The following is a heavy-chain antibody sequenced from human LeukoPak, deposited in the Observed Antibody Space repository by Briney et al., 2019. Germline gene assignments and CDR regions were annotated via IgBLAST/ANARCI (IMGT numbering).Heavy chain of an antibody. D-gene: IGHD5-24*01. CDR3: VRSLASITTNYLER. CDR2: IYHSGRN. V-gene: IGHV4-39*07. Sequence: SETLSLTCTVSGASVNSGSYYWAWIRQPPGKGLEWIGSIYHSGRNYQNPSLKSRVTISVDTSKNQFSLNLTSVTAADTAVYYCVRSLASITTNYLERWGQGALVTVSS. CDR1: GASVNSGSYY. J-gene: IGHJ5*02.